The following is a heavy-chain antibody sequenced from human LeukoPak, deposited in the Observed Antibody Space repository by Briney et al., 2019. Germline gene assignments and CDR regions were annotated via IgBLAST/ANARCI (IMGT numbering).Heavy chain of an antibody. CDR3: ARPLDAVAGTSSDY. CDR2: IYPGDSDT. J-gene: IGHJ4*02. V-gene: IGHV5-51*03. CDR1: GYSFTNYW. D-gene: IGHD6-19*01. Sequence: PGESLKISCKGSGYSFTNYWIGWVRQMPGKGLEWMGVIYPGDSDTRYSPSFQGQVTISVDKSISTAYLHWSSLKASDTAMYYCARPLDAVAGTSSDYWGQGTLLTVSS.